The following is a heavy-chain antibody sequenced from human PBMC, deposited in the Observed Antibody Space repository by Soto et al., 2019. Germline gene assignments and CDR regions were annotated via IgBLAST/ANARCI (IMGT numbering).Heavy chain of an antibody. Sequence: ASVKVSCKASGYTFIRFGISWVRQAPGQGFEWMGWISGKNDKRNHAQKFRGGITMTTDTSTNTAYLEVRSLGSDDTAVYYCARDRDSSGYCQSWGQGTLVTVSS. D-gene: IGHD3-22*01. J-gene: IGHJ5*02. V-gene: IGHV1-18*04. CDR2: ISGKNDKR. CDR1: GYTFIRFG. CDR3: ARDRDSSGYCQS.